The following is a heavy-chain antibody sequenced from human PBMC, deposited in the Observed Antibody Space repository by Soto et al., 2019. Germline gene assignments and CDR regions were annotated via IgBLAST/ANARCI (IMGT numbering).Heavy chain of an antibody. CDR1: GFTFSSYA. V-gene: IGHV3-30-3*01. J-gene: IGHJ3*02. CDR2: ISYDGSNK. D-gene: IGHD6-13*01. CDR3: ARDKRAAAGLSHAFDI. Sequence: GGSLRLSCAASGFTFSSYAMHWVRQAPGKGLEWVAVISYDGSNKYYADSVKGRFTISRDNSKNTLYLQMNSLRAEDTAVYYCARDKRAAAGLSHAFDIWGQGTMVTVSS.